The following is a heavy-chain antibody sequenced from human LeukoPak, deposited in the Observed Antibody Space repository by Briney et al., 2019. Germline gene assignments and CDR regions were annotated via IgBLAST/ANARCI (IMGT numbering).Heavy chain of an antibody. CDR3: AREMLRGYSPNGEKNWFDP. Sequence: SETLSLTCTASGGSISSSSYYWGWIRQPPGKGLEWIGSIYYSGSTNYNPPLKSRVTISVDTSKNQFSLKLSSVTAADTAVYYCAREMLRGYSPNGEKNWFDPWGQGTLVTVSS. CDR1: GGSISSSSYY. J-gene: IGHJ5*02. CDR2: IYYSGST. D-gene: IGHD5-18*01. V-gene: IGHV4-39*07.